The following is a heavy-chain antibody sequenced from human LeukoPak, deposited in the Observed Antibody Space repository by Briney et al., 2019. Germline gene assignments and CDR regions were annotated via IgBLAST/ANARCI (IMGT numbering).Heavy chain of an antibody. CDR3: ARDLLPDCSNGVCPIIDL. J-gene: IGHJ6*04. V-gene: IGHV4-59*11. CDR2: ISYSGNT. D-gene: IGHD2-8*01. Sequence: SGTLSPTCTVSGGSISSHYWSWIRRPPGKGLEWIGHISYSGNTKYNPSIRSRVTISLGSSKRQFSLILRSVTAADTAEYFCARDLLPDCSNGVCPIIDLWGKGTTVIVSS. CDR1: GGSISSHY.